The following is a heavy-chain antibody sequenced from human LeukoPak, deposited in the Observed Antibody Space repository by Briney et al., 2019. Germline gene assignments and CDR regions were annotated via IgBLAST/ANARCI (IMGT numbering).Heavy chain of an antibody. CDR1: GFTFDDYA. D-gene: IGHD5-18*01. Sequence: GGSLRLSCAASGFTFDDYAMHWVRHTPRKGLEWVSGISWNSGNIDYADSVKGRFTISRDNARNSLYLQMNSLRAEDTALYYCAKDIAHDTVMFSFASWGQGTLVTVSS. J-gene: IGHJ4*02. CDR3: AKDIAHDTVMFSFAS. V-gene: IGHV3-9*01. CDR2: ISWNSGNI.